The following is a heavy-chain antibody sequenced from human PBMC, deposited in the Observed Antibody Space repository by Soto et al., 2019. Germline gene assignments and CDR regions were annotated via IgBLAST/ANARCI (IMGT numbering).Heavy chain of an antibody. D-gene: IGHD2-15*01. V-gene: IGHV4-31*03. CDR2: IYYSGST. J-gene: IGHJ4*02. CDR3: ARDLGGNYDY. Sequence: PSETLSLTCTVSGGCISSGGYYWSWIRQHPGKGLEWIGYIYYSGSTYYNPSLKSRVTISVDTSKNQFSLKLSSVTATDMAVYYFARDLGGNYDYWGQGTLVTVSS. CDR1: GGCISSGGYY.